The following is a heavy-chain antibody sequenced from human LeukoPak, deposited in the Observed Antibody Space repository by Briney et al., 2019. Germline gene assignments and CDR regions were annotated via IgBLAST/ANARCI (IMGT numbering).Heavy chain of an antibody. D-gene: IGHD5-18*01. Sequence: SETLSLTCAVYGGSFSGYYWSWIRQPPGKGPEWIGEINHSGSTNYNPSLKSRVTISVDTSKNQFSLKLSSVTAADTAVYYCAREDTAMVAFDYWGQGTLVTVSS. CDR3: AREDTAMVAFDY. CDR2: INHSGST. V-gene: IGHV4-34*01. CDR1: GGSFSGYY. J-gene: IGHJ4*02.